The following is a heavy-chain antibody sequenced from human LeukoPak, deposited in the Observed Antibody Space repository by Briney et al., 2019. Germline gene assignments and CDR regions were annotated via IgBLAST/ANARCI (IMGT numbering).Heavy chain of an antibody. J-gene: IGHJ5*02. CDR2: INHSGST. CDR1: GGSFSGYY. V-gene: IGHV4-34*01. D-gene: IGHD6-13*01. Sequence: HPSETLSLTCAVYGGSFSGYYWSWIRQPPGKGLEWIGEINHSGSTNYNPSLKSRVTISVDTSKNQFSLKLSSVTAADTAVYYCARGAGAKVASWFDPWGQGTLVTVSS. CDR3: ARGAGAKVASWFDP.